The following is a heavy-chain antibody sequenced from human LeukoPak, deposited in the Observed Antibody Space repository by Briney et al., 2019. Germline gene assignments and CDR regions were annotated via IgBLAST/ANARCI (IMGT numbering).Heavy chain of an antibody. CDR3: AGGSTVTTGYDAFDI. D-gene: IGHD4-17*01. CDR2: INHSGST. J-gene: IGHJ3*02. V-gene: IGHV4-34*01. CDR1: GGSFSGYY. Sequence: PSETLSLTCAVYGGSFSGYYWSWIRQPPGKGLEWIGEINHSGSTNYNPSLKSRVTISVDTSKNQFSLKLSSVTAADTAVYYCAGGSTVTTGYDAFDIWGQGTMVTVSS.